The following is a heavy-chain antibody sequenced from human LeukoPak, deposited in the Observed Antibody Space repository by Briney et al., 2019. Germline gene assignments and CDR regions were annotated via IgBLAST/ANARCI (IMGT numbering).Heavy chain of an antibody. CDR1: GFTFSSYS. V-gene: IGHV3-21*01. Sequence: GGSMRLSCAASGFTFSSYSMNWVRQAAGKGLEWVSSIITSSSYIYYADSVKGRFTISRDNAKNSLYLQMNSLRAEDTAVYYCARDTSDILTGYYNSRGLDYWGQGTLVTVSS. CDR3: ARDTSDILTGYYNSRGLDY. J-gene: IGHJ4*02. CDR2: IITSSSYI. D-gene: IGHD3-9*01.